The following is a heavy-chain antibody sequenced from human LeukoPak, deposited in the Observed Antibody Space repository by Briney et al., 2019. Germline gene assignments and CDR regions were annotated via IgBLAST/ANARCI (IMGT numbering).Heavy chain of an antibody. V-gene: IGHV3-49*03. D-gene: IGHD6-6*01. Sequence: GGSLRLSCTASGFRFAAYSMTWFRQAPGKGLEWVGFIRNKAAGGTAEYAASVRGRFTVSRDDSNSIAYLQMNSLKTEDTGVYYCTGDRVQTDYWGQGTLVTVSS. CDR3: TGDRVQTDY. CDR2: IRNKAAGGTA. J-gene: IGHJ4*02. CDR1: GFRFAAYS.